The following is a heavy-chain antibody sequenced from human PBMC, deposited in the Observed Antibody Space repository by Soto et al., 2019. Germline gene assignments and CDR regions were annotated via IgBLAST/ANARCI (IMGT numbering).Heavy chain of an antibody. CDR3: ARVRANDYEIDY. J-gene: IGHJ4*02. CDR1: GFHFDRYP. Sequence: GGSLRLSCAASGFHFDRYPMSWVRQAPGKGLQWVANIFRDGSDKYYLDSVKGRFTTSRDNARNSLFLQMNSLRAEDTAVYYCARVRANDYEIDYWGQGTLVTVSS. CDR2: IFRDGSDK. V-gene: IGHV3-7*03. D-gene: IGHD4-17*01.